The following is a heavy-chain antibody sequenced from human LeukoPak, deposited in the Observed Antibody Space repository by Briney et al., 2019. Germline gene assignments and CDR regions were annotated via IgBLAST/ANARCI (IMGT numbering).Heavy chain of an antibody. D-gene: IGHD2-15*01. CDR2: ISGSGGRI. Sequence: GGSLRLSCAASGLTFRGYVMSWVRQAPGTGLEWVSGISGSGGRIYYADSVKGRFTISRDNSKNTLYLQMNSLRAEDTAIYYCFGGSPQPNWFDPWGQGTLVTVSS. CDR3: FGGSPQPNWFDP. J-gene: IGHJ5*02. V-gene: IGHV3-23*01. CDR1: GLTFRGYV.